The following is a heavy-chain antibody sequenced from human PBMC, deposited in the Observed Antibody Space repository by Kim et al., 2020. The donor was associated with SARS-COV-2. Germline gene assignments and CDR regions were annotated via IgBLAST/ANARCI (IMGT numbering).Heavy chain of an antibody. Sequence: GGSLRLSCAASGVTFSRRAMSWVRQVPGKGIEWLVSVNNNNNPYYADSVKGRFTVSRDVTKDTLYRQMNSLRADETALYYCAKDHPSSGWPTFDSWGQGTLVAVCS. CDR3: AKDHPSSGWPTFDS. D-gene: IGHD6-19*01. V-gene: IGHV3-23*05. CDR1: GVTFSRRA. CDR2: VNNNNNP. J-gene: IGHJ4*02.